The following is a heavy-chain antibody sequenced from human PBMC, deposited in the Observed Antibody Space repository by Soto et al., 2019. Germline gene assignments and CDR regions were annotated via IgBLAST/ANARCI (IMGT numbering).Heavy chain of an antibody. V-gene: IGHV1-69*13. D-gene: IGHD1-26*01. Sequence: ASVKVSCKASGGTFSSYAISWVRQAPGQGLEWMGGIIPIFGTANYAQKFQGRVTITADESTSTAYMELSSLRSEDTAVYYCSLLNDRHGIYGMDVWGQGTTVTVSS. J-gene: IGHJ6*02. CDR1: GGTFSSYA. CDR3: SLLNDRHGIYGMDV. CDR2: IIPIFGTA.